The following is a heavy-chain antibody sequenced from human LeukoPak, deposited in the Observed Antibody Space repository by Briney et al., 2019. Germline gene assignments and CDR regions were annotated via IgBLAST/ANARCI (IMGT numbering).Heavy chain of an antibody. V-gene: IGHV3-21*01. CDR2: ISSSSSYI. CDR3: ARDNRGYSGYDCFDY. D-gene: IGHD5-12*01. CDR1: GFTFSSYA. J-gene: IGHJ4*02. Sequence: GGSLRLSCAASGFTFSSYAMSWVRQAPGKGLEWVSSISSSSSYIYYADSVKGRFTISRDNAKNSLYLQMNSLRAEDTAVYYCARDNRGYSGYDCFDYWGQGTLVTVSS.